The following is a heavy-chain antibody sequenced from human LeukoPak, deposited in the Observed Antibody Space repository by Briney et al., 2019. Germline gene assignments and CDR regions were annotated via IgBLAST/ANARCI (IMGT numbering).Heavy chain of an antibody. D-gene: IGHD3-22*01. CDR3: ARAHFYDSSGYRPSLYYFDY. CDR1: GGSISSGDYY. V-gene: IGHV4-30-4*01. CDR2: IYYSGST. J-gene: IGHJ4*02. Sequence: PSETLSLTCTVSGGSISSGDYYWSWIRQPPGKGLEWIGYIYYSGSTYYNPSLKSRVTISVDTSKNQFSLKLSSVTAADTAVYYCARAHFYDSSGYRPSLYYFDYWGQGTLVTVSS.